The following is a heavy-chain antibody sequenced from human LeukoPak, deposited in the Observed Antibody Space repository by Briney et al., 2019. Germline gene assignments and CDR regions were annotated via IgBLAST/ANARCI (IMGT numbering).Heavy chain of an antibody. D-gene: IGHD6-13*01. Sequence: SETLFLTCTVSGGSISSSSYYWGWIRQPPGKGLEWIGSIYYSGSTYYNPSLKSRVTISVDTSKNQFSLKLSSVTAADTAVYYCARAPPSGWSYYYYYMDVWGKGTTVTVSS. CDR2: IYYSGST. CDR1: GGSISSSSYY. CDR3: ARAPPSGWSYYYYYMDV. V-gene: IGHV4-39*07. J-gene: IGHJ6*03.